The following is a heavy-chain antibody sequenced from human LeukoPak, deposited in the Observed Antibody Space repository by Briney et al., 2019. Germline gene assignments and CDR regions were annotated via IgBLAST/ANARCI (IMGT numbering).Heavy chain of an antibody. Sequence: GGSLRLSCTASGFTFSSYWMHWVRQAPGKGLVWVSRINTDGTSTSYADSVKGRFTISRDKAKNTLYLQMNSLRDEDTAVYYCAREKSPQPPYDAFNIWGRGTMVTVSS. CDR3: AREKSPQPPYDAFNI. V-gene: IGHV3-74*01. CDR1: GFTFSSYW. J-gene: IGHJ3*02. CDR2: INTDGTST.